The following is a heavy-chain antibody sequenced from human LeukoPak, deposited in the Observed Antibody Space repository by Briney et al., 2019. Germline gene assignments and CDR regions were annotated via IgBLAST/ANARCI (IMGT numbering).Heavy chain of an antibody. J-gene: IGHJ5*02. CDR3: ARGPVYYRFDP. Sequence: SETLSLTCAVYGGSFSGYYWSWIRQPPGKGLEWIGEINHSGSTNYNPSLKSRVTISVDTSKNQFPLKLSSVTAADTAVYYCARGPVYYRFDPWGQGTLVTVSS. D-gene: IGHD3-10*01. CDR1: GGSFSGYY. V-gene: IGHV4-34*01. CDR2: INHSGST.